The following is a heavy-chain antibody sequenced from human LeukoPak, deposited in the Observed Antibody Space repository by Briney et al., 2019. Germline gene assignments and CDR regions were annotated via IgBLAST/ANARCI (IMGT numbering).Heavy chain of an antibody. Sequence: ASVKVSCKASGYTFTGYYMHWVRQAPGQGLEWMGWINPNSGGTNYAQKFQGRVTMTRDTSISTAYMELSRLRSDDTAVYYCARDRAYDFWSGYGAFDIWGQGTMVTVSS. CDR2: INPNSGGT. CDR3: ARDRAYDFWSGYGAFDI. V-gene: IGHV1-2*02. CDR1: GYTFTGYY. J-gene: IGHJ3*02. D-gene: IGHD3-3*01.